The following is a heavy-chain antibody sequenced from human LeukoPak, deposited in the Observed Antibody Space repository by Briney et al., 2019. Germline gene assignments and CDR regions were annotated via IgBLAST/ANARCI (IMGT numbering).Heavy chain of an antibody. V-gene: IGHV4-59*01. Sequence: SETRSLTCTVSAGSLSGYYWSWIRQPPGKGLEWIGYIYYSGRTNYSPSLESRVTISVDTSRSQFSLQLRSVTAADTAVYYCARTYCSSTSCYLFHFDYWGQGSLVTVSS. D-gene: IGHD2-2*01. J-gene: IGHJ4*02. CDR3: ARTYCSSTSCYLFHFDY. CDR1: AGSLSGYY. CDR2: IYYSGRT.